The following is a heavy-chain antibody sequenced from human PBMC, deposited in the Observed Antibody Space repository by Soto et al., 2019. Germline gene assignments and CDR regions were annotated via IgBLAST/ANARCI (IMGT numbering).Heavy chain of an antibody. CDR2: ISAYNGNT. J-gene: IGHJ4*02. Sequence: ASVKVSCKASGYTFTSYGISWVRQAPGQGLEWMGWISAYNGNTNYAQKLQGRVTMTTDTSTSTAYMELRSLRSDDTAVYYCAREGHAIFGVVPKPFDYWGQGTLVTVSS. CDR3: AREGHAIFGVVPKPFDY. V-gene: IGHV1-18*01. CDR1: GYTFTSYG. D-gene: IGHD3-3*01.